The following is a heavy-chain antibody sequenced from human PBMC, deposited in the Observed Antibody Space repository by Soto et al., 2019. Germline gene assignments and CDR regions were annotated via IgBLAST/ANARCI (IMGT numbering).Heavy chain of an antibody. D-gene: IGHD3-10*01. CDR3: ARDVYGEGGSDWFDP. V-gene: IGHV1-2*04. J-gene: IGHJ5*02. CDR2: INPNGGGT. CDR1: GYTFTGYY. Sequence: QVQLVQSGAEVKKPGASVKVSCKASGYTFTGYYMHWVRQAPGQGLEWMGWINPNGGGTNYAQKFQGWVTMTRDTSISTAYMELSRLRSDDTAVYYCARDVYGEGGSDWFDPWGQGTLVTVSS.